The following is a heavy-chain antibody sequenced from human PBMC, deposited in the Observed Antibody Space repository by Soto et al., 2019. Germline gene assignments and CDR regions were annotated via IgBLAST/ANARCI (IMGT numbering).Heavy chain of an antibody. Sequence: SETLSLTCTVSGGSISSGGYYWSWIRQHPGKGLEWIGYIYYSGSTYYNPSLKSRVTISVDTSKNQFSLKLSSVTAADTAVYYCARDYYGSGRGWFDPWGQGTLVTVS. V-gene: IGHV4-31*03. J-gene: IGHJ5*02. CDR3: ARDYYGSGRGWFDP. CDR2: IYYSGST. D-gene: IGHD3-10*01. CDR1: GGSISSGGYY.